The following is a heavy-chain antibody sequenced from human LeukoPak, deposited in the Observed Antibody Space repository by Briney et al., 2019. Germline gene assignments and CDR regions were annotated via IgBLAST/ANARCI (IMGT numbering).Heavy chain of an antibody. V-gene: IGHV4-39*01. D-gene: IGHD6-13*01. CDR3: ARRRMAAADYFDY. CDR1: SGSISSSSYY. J-gene: IGHJ4*02. Sequence: PSETLSLTCTVSSGSISSSSYYWGWIRQPPGKGLEWIGSIYYSGSTYYNPSLKSRVTISVDTSKNQFSLKLSSVTAADTAVYYCARRRMAAADYFDYWGQGTLVTVSS. CDR2: IYYSGST.